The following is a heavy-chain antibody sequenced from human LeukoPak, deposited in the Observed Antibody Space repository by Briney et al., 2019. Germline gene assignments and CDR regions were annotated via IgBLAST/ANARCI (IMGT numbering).Heavy chain of an antibody. Sequence: PGGSLRLSCVASGFTFSSYPMHWVRQAPGKGLEWVAVISYDGSEKHYADPVKGRFTISRDNSKNTLYLQMNSLRAEDTAVYYCAREGSSGYYPYWGQGILVTVSS. CDR3: AREGSSGYYPY. CDR2: ISYDGSEK. J-gene: IGHJ4*02. CDR1: GFTFSSYP. D-gene: IGHD3-22*01. V-gene: IGHV3-30-3*01.